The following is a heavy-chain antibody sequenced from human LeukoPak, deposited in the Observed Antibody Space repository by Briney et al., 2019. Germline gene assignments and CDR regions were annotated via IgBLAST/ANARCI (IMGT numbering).Heavy chain of an antibody. CDR2: IGSSSNNI. CDR1: GFTFSTYT. J-gene: IGHJ4*02. V-gene: IGHV3-21*01. CDR3: ARGYQRPDY. Sequence: GSLRLSCAASGFTFSTYTMNWVRQAPGKGLEWVSSIGSSSNNINYADSVKGRFTISRDNAMNSVHLQMNSLRVEDTAVYYCARGYQRPDYWGQGTLITVSS. D-gene: IGHD2-2*01.